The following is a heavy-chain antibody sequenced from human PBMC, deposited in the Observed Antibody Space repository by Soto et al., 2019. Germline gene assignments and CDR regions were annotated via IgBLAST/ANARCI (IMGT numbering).Heavy chain of an antibody. D-gene: IGHD3-10*01. CDR2: IYYSGST. CDR3: ARHYYGSGSYAWFDP. CDR1: GGSISSYY. Sequence: SETLSLTCTVSGGSISSYYWSWIRQPPGKGLEWIGYIYYSGSTNYNPSLKSRVTISVDTSKNQFSLKLSSVTAADTAVYYCARHYYGSGSYAWFDPWGQGTLVTVSS. J-gene: IGHJ5*02. V-gene: IGHV4-59*01.